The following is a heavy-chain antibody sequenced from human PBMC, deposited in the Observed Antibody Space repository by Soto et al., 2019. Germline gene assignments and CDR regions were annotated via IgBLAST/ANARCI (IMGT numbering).Heavy chain of an antibody. V-gene: IGHV3-30-3*01. CDR3: ARDQTGITTTGGGRIDH. CDR1: GFTFSTHA. Sequence: GGALRLSCAASGFTFSTHAMPWVRQAPGKGLECVAIVSFDGSNKYYAESVKGRFTISRDNSKKTLYLQMSGLTPEDTAVYYCARDQTGITTTGGGRIDHWGQGALVTVSS. J-gene: IGHJ4*02. D-gene: IGHD1-20*01. CDR2: VSFDGSNK.